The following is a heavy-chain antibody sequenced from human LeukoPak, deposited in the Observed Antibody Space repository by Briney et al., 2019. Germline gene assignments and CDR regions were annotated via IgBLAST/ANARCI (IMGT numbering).Heavy chain of an antibody. J-gene: IGHJ3*02. Sequence: GGSLRLSCAASGFTFSTYAMNWVRQAPGKGLEWVSGISGSGVSAYYADSVKGRFTISGDNSKNTLYLQLNSLRAEDTAVYYCAKGEYCSGTSCSASSFDIWGQGTMVTVSS. CDR2: ISGSGVSA. CDR3: AKGEYCSGTSCSASSFDI. V-gene: IGHV3-23*01. CDR1: GFTFSTYA. D-gene: IGHD2-2*01.